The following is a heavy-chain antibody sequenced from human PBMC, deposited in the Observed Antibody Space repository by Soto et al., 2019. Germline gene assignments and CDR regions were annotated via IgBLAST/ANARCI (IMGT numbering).Heavy chain of an antibody. CDR2: ISGSGGST. V-gene: IGHV3-23*01. CDR1: GFTFSSYA. J-gene: IGHJ4*02. CDR3: AKAETSGDYYDYFDY. D-gene: IGHD2-21*02. Sequence: PGGSLRLSCAASGFTFSSYAMSWVRQAPGKGLEWVSAISGSGGSTYYADSVKGRFTISRDNSKNTLYLQMNSLRAEDTAVYYCAKAETSGDYYDYFDYWGQGTLVTVSS.